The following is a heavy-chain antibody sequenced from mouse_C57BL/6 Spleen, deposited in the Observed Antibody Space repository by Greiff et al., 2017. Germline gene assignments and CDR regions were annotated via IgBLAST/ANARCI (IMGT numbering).Heavy chain of an antibody. D-gene: IGHD2-4*01. CDR3: ARPNDYARFAY. V-gene: IGHV1-26*01. Sequence: VQLQQSGPELVKPGASVKISCKASGYTFTDYYMNWVKQSHGKSLEWIGDINPNNGGTSYNQKFKGKATLTVDKSSSTAYMELRSLTSEDSAVYYCARPNDYARFAYWGQGTLVTVSA. CDR1: GYTFTDYY. CDR2: INPNNGGT. J-gene: IGHJ3*01.